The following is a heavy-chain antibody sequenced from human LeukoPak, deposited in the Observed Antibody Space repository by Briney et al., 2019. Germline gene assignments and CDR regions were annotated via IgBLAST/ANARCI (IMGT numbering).Heavy chain of an antibody. CDR3: ARDRYGSGTYGGLGMYWFDP. CDR1: GGSISSADYY. J-gene: IGHJ5*02. V-gene: IGHV4-31*03. CDR2: ISYRGTT. Sequence: SETLSLTCTVSGGSISSADYYWSRIRQHPGEGLEWIGYISYRGTTSYNPSLKRCVTMSVATSKNQFSLKLVSMTAADTAVYYCARDRYGSGTYGGLGMYWFDPWGQGILVTVSS. D-gene: IGHD3-10*01.